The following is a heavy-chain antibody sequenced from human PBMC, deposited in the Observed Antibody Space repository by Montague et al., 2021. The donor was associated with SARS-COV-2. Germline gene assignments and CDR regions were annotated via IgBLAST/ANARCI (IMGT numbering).Heavy chain of an antibody. V-gene: IGHV4-59*01. Sequence: SETRSLTCTVSGGSISSYYWSWIRQPPGKGLEWIGYIYNSGSTNYNPSLKSRVTISVDTSKNQFSLKLSSVTAADTAVYYCARVSPRWLQFDPYFDYWGQGTLVTVSS. CDR2: IYNSGST. CDR1: GGSISSYY. CDR3: ARVSPRWLQFDPYFDY. J-gene: IGHJ4*02. D-gene: IGHD5-24*01.